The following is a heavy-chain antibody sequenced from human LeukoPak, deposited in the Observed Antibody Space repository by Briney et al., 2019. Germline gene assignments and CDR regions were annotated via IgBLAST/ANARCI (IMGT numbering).Heavy chain of an antibody. V-gene: IGHV1-18*01. Sequence: ASVKVSCKASGYTFTGNGITWVRQAPGQGLEWMGWISGYNGNTVYAQMFQGRVTMTTDTSTSTAYMELRSLISDDAAVYYCARGDDYGDYWGLYWGQGTLVTVSS. D-gene: IGHD4-17*01. CDR2: ISGYNGNT. CDR1: GYTFTGNG. CDR3: ARGDDYGDYWGLY. J-gene: IGHJ4*02.